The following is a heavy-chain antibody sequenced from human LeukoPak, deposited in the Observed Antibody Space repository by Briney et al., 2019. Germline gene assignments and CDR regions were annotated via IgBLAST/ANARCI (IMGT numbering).Heavy chain of an antibody. CDR1: GGTFSSYA. V-gene: IGHV1-69*13. Sequence: SVKVSCKASGGTFSSYAISWVRQAPGQGLEWMGGIIPIFGTANYAQKFQGRVTITADESTSTAYMELSSLRSEDTAVYYCATDSRGSTSWNHFDYWGQGTLVTVSS. J-gene: IGHJ4*02. D-gene: IGHD2-2*01. CDR3: ATDSRGSTSWNHFDY. CDR2: IIPIFGTA.